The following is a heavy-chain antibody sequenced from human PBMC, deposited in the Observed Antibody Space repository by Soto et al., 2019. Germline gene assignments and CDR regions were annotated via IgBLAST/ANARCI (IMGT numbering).Heavy chain of an antibody. Sequence: GGSLRLSCAASGFSLSPYWMHWVRQVPGRGLEWVARLSSDGFGAAYADSVKGRFFISRDIARNTLSLQMNSLRADDTAVYYFARDLGGPDYWGRGTSVTVSS. CDR2: LSSDGFGA. D-gene: IGHD3-16*01. J-gene: IGHJ4*02. CDR3: ARDLGGPDY. CDR1: GFSLSPYW. V-gene: IGHV3-74*03.